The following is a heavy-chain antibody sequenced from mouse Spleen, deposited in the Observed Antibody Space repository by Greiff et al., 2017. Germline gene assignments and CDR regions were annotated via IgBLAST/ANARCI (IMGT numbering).Heavy chain of an antibody. CDR1: GFTFSSYA. J-gene: IGHJ2*01. D-gene: IGHD2-1*01. CDR2: ISSGGGNT. Sequence: EVKLMESGGGLVKLGGSLKLSCAASGFTFSSYAMSWVRQTPEKRLEWVATISSGGGNTYYPDSVKGRFTISRDNAKNTLYLQMSSLKSEDTAMYYCARHGGNYVFFFDYWGQGTTLTVSS. CDR3: ARHGGNYVFFFDY. V-gene: IGHV5-9*04.